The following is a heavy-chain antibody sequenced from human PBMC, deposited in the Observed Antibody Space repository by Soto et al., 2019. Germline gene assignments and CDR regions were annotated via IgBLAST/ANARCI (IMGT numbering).Heavy chain of an antibody. V-gene: IGHV3-15*01. CDR1: GFTFSNAW. D-gene: IGHD3-3*01. Sequence: GGSLRLSCAASGFTFSNAWMSWVRQAPGKGLEWVGRIKSKTDGGTTDYAAPVKGRFTISRDDSKNTLYLQMNSLKTEDTAVYYCTTVVPYYDFWSGYYTLGAFDIWGQGTMVTVS. CDR3: TTVVPYYDFWSGYYTLGAFDI. CDR2: IKSKTDGGTT. J-gene: IGHJ3*02.